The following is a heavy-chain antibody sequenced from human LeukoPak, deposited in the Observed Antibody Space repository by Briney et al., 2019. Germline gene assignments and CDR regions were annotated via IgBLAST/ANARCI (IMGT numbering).Heavy chain of an antibody. V-gene: IGHV4-39*01. CDR3: ARMSLRGDY. J-gene: IGHJ4*02. Sequence: SETLSLTCTVSGDSISSSSYYWGWIRQPPGKGLEWIGSIYYSGSTYYNPSLKSRVTISVDTSKNQFSLKLSSVTAADTAVYYCARMSLRGDYWGQGTLVTVSS. CDR2: IYYSGST. CDR1: GDSISSSSYY.